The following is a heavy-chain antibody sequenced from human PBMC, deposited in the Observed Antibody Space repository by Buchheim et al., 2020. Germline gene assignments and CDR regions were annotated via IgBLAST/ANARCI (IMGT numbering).Heavy chain of an antibody. CDR3: AKAPQGYCTNGVCGYFDY. CDR1: GFTFSSYG. D-gene: IGHD2-8*01. J-gene: IGHJ4*02. CDR2: IWYDGSNK. Sequence: QVQLVESGGGVVQPGRSLRLSCAASGFTFSSYGMHWVRQAPGKGLEWVAVIWYDGSNKYYADSVKGRFTISRDNSKNTLYLQMNSLRAEDTAMYYCAKAPQGYCTNGVCGYFDYWGQGTL. V-gene: IGHV3-33*06.